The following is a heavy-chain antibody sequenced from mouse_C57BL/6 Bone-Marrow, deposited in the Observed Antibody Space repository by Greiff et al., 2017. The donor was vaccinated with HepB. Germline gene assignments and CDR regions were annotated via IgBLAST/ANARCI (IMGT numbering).Heavy chain of an antibody. CDR2: IYPGDGDT. Sequence: QVQLQQPGAELVKPGASVKMSCTASGYTFTSYWITWVKQRPGQGLEWIGQIYPGDGDTNYNGKFKGKATLTADKSSSTAYMQLSSLTSEDSAVYFCARGAYWGQGTLVTVSA. V-gene: IGHV1-55*01. CDR1: GYTFTSYW. J-gene: IGHJ3*01. CDR3: ARGAY.